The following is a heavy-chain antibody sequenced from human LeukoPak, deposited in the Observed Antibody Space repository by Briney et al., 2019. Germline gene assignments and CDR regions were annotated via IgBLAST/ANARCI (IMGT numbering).Heavy chain of an antibody. Sequence: SETLSLTCAVSGGSISSSNWWSWVRQPPGKGLEWIGEIYHSGSTNYNPSLKSRVTISVDKSKNQFSLKLSSVTAADTAVYYCAGHREVDTAMVPWGQGTLVTVSS. CDR3: AGHREVDTAMVP. J-gene: IGHJ5*02. D-gene: IGHD5-18*01. CDR1: GGSISSSNW. CDR2: IYHSGST. V-gene: IGHV4-4*02.